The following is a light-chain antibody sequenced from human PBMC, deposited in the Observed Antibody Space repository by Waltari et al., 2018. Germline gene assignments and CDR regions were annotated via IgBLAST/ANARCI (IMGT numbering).Light chain of an antibody. Sequence: QSALTQPASVSGSPGQSITISCTGTRSDVGGYNYVSWLQQHPGRAPKLIIYEVSHRPSGVSGRFSGSKSANTASLTISGLQTEDEAEYYCTSFTGAASWVFGAGTKVTV. CDR1: RSDVGGYNY. J-gene: IGLJ3*02. CDR2: EVS. V-gene: IGLV2-14*01. CDR3: TSFTGAASWV.